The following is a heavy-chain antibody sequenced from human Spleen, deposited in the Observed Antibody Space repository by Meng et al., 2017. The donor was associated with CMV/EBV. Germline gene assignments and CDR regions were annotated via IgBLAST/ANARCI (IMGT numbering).Heavy chain of an antibody. Sequence: FCGYYWSWIRQPPGKGLEWIGEINHSGSTTYNPSLKSRVTISVDTSKNQFSLNLSSVTAADTAVYYCARGGRGSGTFYKRPNWFDPWGQGTLVTVSS. CDR3: ARGGRGSGTFYKRPNWFDP. CDR2: INHSGST. D-gene: IGHD3-10*01. J-gene: IGHJ5*02. CDR1: FCGYY. V-gene: IGHV4-34*01.